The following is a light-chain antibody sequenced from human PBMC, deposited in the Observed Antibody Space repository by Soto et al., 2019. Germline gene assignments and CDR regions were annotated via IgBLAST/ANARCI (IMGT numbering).Light chain of an antibody. Sequence: QSALTQPASVSGSPGQSITISCTGTSSDVGSYNLVSWYQQHPGKAPKLIIYEDSKRPSGVSNRFSGSKSGNTASLTISGLQAEDEADYYCCSYAGRSTLLFGGGTKLTVL. CDR3: CSYAGRSTLL. CDR2: EDS. V-gene: IGLV2-23*01. CDR1: SSDVGSYNL. J-gene: IGLJ2*01.